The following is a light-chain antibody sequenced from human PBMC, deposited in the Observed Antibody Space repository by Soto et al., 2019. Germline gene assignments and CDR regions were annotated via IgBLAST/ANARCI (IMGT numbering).Light chain of an antibody. CDR1: QSVRSN. CDR3: QQYNNWPPLT. J-gene: IGKJ5*01. CDR2: GAS. Sequence: EVVMTQSPATLSVSPGERVTLSCRASQSVRSNLAWYQQKPGQSPRLLIYGASTRATGIPARFSGSGSGTEFTLTISSLQSEDFAVYYCQQYNNWPPLTLGQGTRMEIK. V-gene: IGKV3-15*01.